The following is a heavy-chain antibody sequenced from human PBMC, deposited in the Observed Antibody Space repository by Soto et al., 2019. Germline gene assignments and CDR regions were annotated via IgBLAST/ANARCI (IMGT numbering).Heavy chain of an antibody. CDR1: GFTFSSYA. D-gene: IGHD3-3*01. J-gene: IGHJ5*02. Sequence: EVQLLESGGGLVQPGGSLRLSCAASGFTFSSYAMSWVRQAPGKGLEWVSAISGSGGSTYYADSVKGRFTISRDNSKNTLYLQMKGLRAEDTAVYYCATHKYYDFWSGYFNWFDPWGQGPLVTVSS. CDR2: ISGSGGST. CDR3: ATHKYYDFWSGYFNWFDP. V-gene: IGHV3-23*01.